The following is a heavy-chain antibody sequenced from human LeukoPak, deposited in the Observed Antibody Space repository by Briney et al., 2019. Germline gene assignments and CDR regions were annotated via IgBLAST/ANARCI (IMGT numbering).Heavy chain of an antibody. CDR2: IYSGGST. D-gene: IGHD1-1*01. CDR1: GFSVSRNY. V-gene: IGHV3-66*01. CDR3: ARKTDHQTGGDY. J-gene: IGHJ4*02. Sequence: GGSLRLSCAASGFSVSRNYMTWVRQAPGEGLEWVSLIYSGGSTSYADSMKGGFTISRDNSKNTLYLQMNSLRAEDTAVYYCARKTDHQTGGDYWGQGTLVTVSS.